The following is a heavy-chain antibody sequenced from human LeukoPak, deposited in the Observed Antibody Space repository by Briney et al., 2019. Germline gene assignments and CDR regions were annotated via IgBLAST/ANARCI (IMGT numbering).Heavy chain of an antibody. CDR2: TYYRSKWFY. Sequence: SQTLSFTFAISGDSVSSDSAAWNWIRQSPSRGLEWLGRTYYRSKWFYDYALAVKSRITLNPDTSKNQFSLQLNSVTPEDTAVYFCARDPVGGSTIFDYWGRGTLVTVSS. CDR1: GDSVSSDSAA. D-gene: IGHD1-26*01. CDR3: ARDPVGGSTIFDY. J-gene: IGHJ4*02. V-gene: IGHV6-1*01.